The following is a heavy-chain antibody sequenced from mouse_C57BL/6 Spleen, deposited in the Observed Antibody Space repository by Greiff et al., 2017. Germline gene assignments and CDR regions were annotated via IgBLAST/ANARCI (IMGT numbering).Heavy chain of an antibody. CDR2: IYPGDGDT. CDR3: ARITTVVAFDY. J-gene: IGHJ2*01. V-gene: IGHV1-80*01. D-gene: IGHD1-1*01. CDR1: GYAFSSYW. Sequence: QVQLQQSGAELVKPGASVKISCKASGYAFSSYWMNWVKQRPGKGLEWIGQIYPGDGDTNYNGKFKGKATLTADKSSSTAYMQISSLTSEDAAVYCCARITTVVAFDYWGQGTTLTVSS.